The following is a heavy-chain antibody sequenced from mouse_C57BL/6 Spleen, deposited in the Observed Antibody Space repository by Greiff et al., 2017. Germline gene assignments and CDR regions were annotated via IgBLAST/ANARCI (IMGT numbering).Heavy chain of an antibody. D-gene: IGHD1-1*01. V-gene: IGHV5-17*01. CDR3: AGEGSPWIMDYGSSYVY. Sequence: EVMLVESGGGLVKPGGSLKLSCAASGFTFSDYGMHWVRQAPEKGLEWVAYISSGSSTIYYADTVKGRFTISRDNAKNTLFLQMTSLRSEDTAMYYCAGEGSPWIMDYGSSYVYWGQGTTLTVSS. J-gene: IGHJ2*01. CDR2: ISSGSSTI. CDR1: GFTFSDYG.